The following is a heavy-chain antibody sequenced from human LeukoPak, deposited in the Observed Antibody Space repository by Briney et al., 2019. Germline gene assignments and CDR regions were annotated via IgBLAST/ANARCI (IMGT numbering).Heavy chain of an antibody. V-gene: IGHV4-39*01. CDR3: ARPIGGGSSSWYFDY. CDR2: IYYSGNT. D-gene: IGHD6-13*01. Sequence: SETLSLTCTVSGGSIGSSNFFWGWIRQSPGKGLEWIGSIYYSGNTYYNPSLKSRVTISVDTSKNQFSLKLSSVTAADTAVYYCARPIGGGSSSWYFDYWGQGTLVTVSS. CDR1: GGSIGSSNFF. J-gene: IGHJ4*02.